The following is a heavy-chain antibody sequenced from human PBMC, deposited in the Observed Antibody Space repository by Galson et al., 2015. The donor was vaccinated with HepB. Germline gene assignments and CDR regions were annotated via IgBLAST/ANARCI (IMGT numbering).Heavy chain of an antibody. Sequence: SVKVSCKASGGTFSSYAISWVRQAPGQGLEWMGGIIPIFGTANYAQKFQGRVTITADESTSTAYMELSSLRSEDTAVYYCARRTPFYDSSGYYSDYWGQGTLVTVSS. CDR3: ARRTPFYDSSGYYSDY. V-gene: IGHV1-69*13. D-gene: IGHD3-22*01. CDR2: IIPIFGTA. CDR1: GGTFSSYA. J-gene: IGHJ4*02.